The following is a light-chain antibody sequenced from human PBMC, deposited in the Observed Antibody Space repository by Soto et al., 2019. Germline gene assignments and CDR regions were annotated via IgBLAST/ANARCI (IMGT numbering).Light chain of an antibody. CDR3: SSYTSSSRPLV. CDR2: EVS. Sequence: QSVLTQPASVSGSPGQSITISCTGTSSDVGGYNYVSWYQQHPGKAPKLMIYEVSNRPSGVSNRFSGSKSGNTASLTISGLQAEDEADSYCSSYTSSSRPLVFGTGTKVTVL. J-gene: IGLJ1*01. V-gene: IGLV2-14*01. CDR1: SSDVGGYNY.